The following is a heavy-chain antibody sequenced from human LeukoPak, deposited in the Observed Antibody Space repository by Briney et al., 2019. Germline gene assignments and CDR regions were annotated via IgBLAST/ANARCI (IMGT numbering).Heavy chain of an antibody. Sequence: SETLSLTCTVSGDSISSYYWGWIRQPPGKGLEWIGHIYYSGSTSYNPSLKSRVSISVDTSKNQFSLKLSSATAADTAVYYCARDYNPTNFWGQGTLVTVSS. D-gene: IGHD1-1*01. CDR2: IYYSGST. V-gene: IGHV4-59*01. CDR3: ARDYNPTNF. CDR1: GDSISSYY. J-gene: IGHJ4*02.